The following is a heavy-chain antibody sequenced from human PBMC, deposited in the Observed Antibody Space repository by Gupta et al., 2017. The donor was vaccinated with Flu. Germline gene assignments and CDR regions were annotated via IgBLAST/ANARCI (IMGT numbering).Heavy chain of an antibody. CDR2: ISGINGNT. J-gene: IGHJ5*02. Sequence: SWVRRATGEGMEWMGWISGINGNTAYAQKFRGRRTVTRDTFTRTVFMELTRLTSDDTAVEDCARGGYRILYRERDTWGQGTRGTVSS. D-gene: IGHD3-16*02. V-gene: IGHV1-18*01. CDR3: ARGGYRILYRERDT.